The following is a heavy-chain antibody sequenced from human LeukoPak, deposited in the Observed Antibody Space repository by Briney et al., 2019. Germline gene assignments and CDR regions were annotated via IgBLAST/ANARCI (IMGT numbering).Heavy chain of an antibody. CDR3: ARGGSISAVDPYYFDY. CDR2: IDPSDSYT. D-gene: IGHD3-3*01. J-gene: IGHJ4*02. CDR1: GYSFTSFW. Sequence: GESLKISCKGSGYSFTSFWINWVRQMPGKGLEWMGRIDPSDSYTNYSPSFQGHVTISADKSITTAYLQWSSLKASDTAVYYCARGGSISAVDPYYFDYWGQGTLVTVSS. V-gene: IGHV5-10-1*01.